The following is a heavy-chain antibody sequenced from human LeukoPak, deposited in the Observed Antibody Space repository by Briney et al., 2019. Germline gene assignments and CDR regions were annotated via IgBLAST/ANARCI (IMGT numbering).Heavy chain of an antibody. CDR3: ASGDLAGGWSSHY. V-gene: IGHV3-11*06. D-gene: IGHD6-19*01. Sequence: GGSLGLSCAASGFTFSDYYMSWIRQAPGKGLEWVSYISSSSSYTNYADSVKGRFTISRDNAKNSLYLQMNSLRAEDTAVYYCASGDLAGGWSSHYWGQGTLVTVSS. CDR2: ISSSSSYT. J-gene: IGHJ4*02. CDR1: GFTFSDYY.